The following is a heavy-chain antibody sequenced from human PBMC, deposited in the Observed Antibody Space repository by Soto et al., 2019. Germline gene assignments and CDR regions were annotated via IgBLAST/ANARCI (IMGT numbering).Heavy chain of an antibody. CDR2: ISAYNGNT. D-gene: IGHD2-15*01. CDR3: ARVREGVAATDYYYYMDV. CDR1: GYTFTSYG. V-gene: IGHV1-18*01. Sequence: ASVKVSCKASGYTFTSYGISWVRQAPGQGLEWMGWISAYNGNTNYAQKLQGRVTMTTDTSTSTAYMELRSLRSDDTAVYYCARVREGVAATDYYYYMDVWGKGTTVTVSS. J-gene: IGHJ6*03.